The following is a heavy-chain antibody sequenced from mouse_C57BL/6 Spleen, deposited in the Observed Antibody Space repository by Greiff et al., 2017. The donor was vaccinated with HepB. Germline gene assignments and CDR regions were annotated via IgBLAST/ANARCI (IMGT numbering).Heavy chain of an antibody. J-gene: IGHJ2*01. D-gene: IGHD2-4*01. Sequence: EVQGVESGGGLVKPGGSLKLSCAASGFTFSSYAMSWVRQTPEKRLEWVATISDGGSYTYYPDNVKGRFTISRDNAKNNLYLQMSHLKSEDTAMYYGARGRDYAAFDYWGQGTTLTVSS. CDR1: GFTFSSYA. CDR2: ISDGGSYT. V-gene: IGHV5-4*01. CDR3: ARGRDYAAFDY.